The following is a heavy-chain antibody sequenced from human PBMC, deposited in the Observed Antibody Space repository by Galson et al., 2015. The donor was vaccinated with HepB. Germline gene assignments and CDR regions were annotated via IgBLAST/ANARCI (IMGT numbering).Heavy chain of an antibody. CDR3: SREGPSGIDDY. CDR1: GDSINTYP. Sequence: TLSLTCTVSGDSINTYPWNWIRQPPGKGLEWVGSMFHSGSSTYNPSLKSRVSMSLFTSKNEFSLELRSVTAADTAVYYCSREGPSGIDDYWGQGTLVTASS. D-gene: IGHD3-10*01. V-gene: IGHV4-59*03. J-gene: IGHJ4*02. CDR2: MFHSGSS.